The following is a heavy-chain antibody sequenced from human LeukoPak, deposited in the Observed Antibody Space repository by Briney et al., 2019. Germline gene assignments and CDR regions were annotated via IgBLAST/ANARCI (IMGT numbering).Heavy chain of an antibody. CDR1: GFTFSRHG. Sequence: GGSLRLSCAPSGFTFSRHGMHWVRQAPGKGLEWVAIISNDGSRKYYAHSVKGRFTISRDNAKNSLYLQVNSLRAEDTAVYYCARSSSSSWYPYDAFDIWGQGTMVTVSS. CDR3: ARSSSSSWYPYDAFDI. CDR2: ISNDGSRK. V-gene: IGHV3-30*03. J-gene: IGHJ3*02. D-gene: IGHD6-13*01.